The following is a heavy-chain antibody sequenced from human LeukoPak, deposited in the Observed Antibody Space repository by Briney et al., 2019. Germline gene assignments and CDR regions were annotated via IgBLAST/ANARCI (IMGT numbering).Heavy chain of an antibody. V-gene: IGHV3-30*18. CDR3: AKRFLDTAMGDFDY. Sequence: GGSLRLSCAASGFTLSSYAMHWVRQAPGKGLEWVAVISYDGSNKYYADSVKGRFTISRDNSKNTLYLQMNSLRAEDTAVYYCAKRFLDTAMGDFDYWGQGTLVTVSS. J-gene: IGHJ4*02. D-gene: IGHD5-18*01. CDR1: GFTLSSYA. CDR2: ISYDGSNK.